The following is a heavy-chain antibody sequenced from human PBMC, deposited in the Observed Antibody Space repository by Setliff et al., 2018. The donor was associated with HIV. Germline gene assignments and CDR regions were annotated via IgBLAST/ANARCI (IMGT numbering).Heavy chain of an antibody. CDR2: ISGSGHTT. CDR3: ARSGYYSLFYYGMDV. V-gene: IGHV3-23*01. D-gene: IGHD3-22*01. CDR1: GFTFSSYA. Sequence: GGSLRLSCAASGFTFSSYAMSWVRQAPGKGLEWVSAISGSGHTTYYADSVKGRFTISRDNAKNSLFLQMNSLRAEDTAVYYCARSGYYSLFYYGMDVWGQGTTVTVSS. J-gene: IGHJ6*02.